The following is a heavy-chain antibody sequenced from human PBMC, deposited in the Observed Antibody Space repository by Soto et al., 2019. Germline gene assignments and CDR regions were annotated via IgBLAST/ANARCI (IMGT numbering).Heavy chain of an antibody. V-gene: IGHV4-4*02. CDR3: ARGEEAVAGDDAFDI. D-gene: IGHD6-19*01. CDR2: IYHSGST. CDR1: GGSISSSNW. Sequence: QVQLQESGPGLVKPSGTLSLTCAVSGGSISSSNWWSWVRQPPGKGLEWIGEIYHSGSTNYNPSLKSRVTISVDKSNNQFSLKLSSVTAADTAVYYCARGEEAVAGDDAFDIWGQGTMVTVSS. J-gene: IGHJ3*02.